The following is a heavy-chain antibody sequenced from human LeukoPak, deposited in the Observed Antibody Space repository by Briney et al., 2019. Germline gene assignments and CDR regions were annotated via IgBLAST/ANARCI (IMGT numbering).Heavy chain of an antibody. CDR1: GYTFTGYY. CDR2: INPNSGGT. CDR3: ARDYYDSSGYSRFDP. J-gene: IGHJ5*02. D-gene: IGHD3-22*01. Sequence: ASVKVSCKASGYTFTGYYMHWVRQAPGQGLEWMGWINPNSGGTDYAQKFQGRVTMTRATSISTAYMEVSRLRSDDTAVYYCARDYYDSSGYSRFDPWGQGTLVTVSS. V-gene: IGHV1-2*02.